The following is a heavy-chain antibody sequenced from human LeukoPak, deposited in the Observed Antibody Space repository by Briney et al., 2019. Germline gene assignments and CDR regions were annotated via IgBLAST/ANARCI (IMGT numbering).Heavy chain of an antibody. CDR1: GFTFSSYV. CDR3: AKDKWFGGDSY. CDR2: ISGRGGST. Sequence: GGSLRLSCAASGFTFSSYVMSWVRQAPGKGLEWVSAISGRGGSTYYADSVKGRFTISRDNSKNTLYLQMNSLRAEDTAVYYCAKDKWFGGDSYWGQGTLVTVSS. V-gene: IGHV3-23*01. D-gene: IGHD3-10*01. J-gene: IGHJ4*02.